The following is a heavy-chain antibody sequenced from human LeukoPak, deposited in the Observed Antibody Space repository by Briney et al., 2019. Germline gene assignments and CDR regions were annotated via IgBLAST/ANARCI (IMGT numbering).Heavy chain of an antibody. CDR3: ARGMTTSSPFDY. V-gene: IGHV1-69*04. Sequence: SVKVSCKASGGTFSTYAISWVRQAPGQGLEWMGRIIPILDMANYAQKFQGGVTITADKSTTTAYMELSSLRSEDTAIYYCARGMTTSSPFDYWGQGTLVTVSS. D-gene: IGHD4-11*01. CDR1: GGTFSTYA. CDR2: IIPILDMA. J-gene: IGHJ4*02.